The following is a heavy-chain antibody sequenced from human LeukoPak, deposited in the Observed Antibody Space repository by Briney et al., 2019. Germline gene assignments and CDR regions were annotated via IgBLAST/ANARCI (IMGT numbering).Heavy chain of an antibody. Sequence: LTLTLHLPAVANGNNVDLCIRRTTEKKMEWLGLIYTSGSTNYNPSLKSRVTISVDKSKNQFSLKLSPLTAADTAVYYCAGDESKYSSGWYWFDPWGQGTLVTVSS. J-gene: IGHJ5*02. CDR1: AVANGNNV. CDR3: AGDESKYSSGWYWFDP. CDR2: IYTSGST. D-gene: IGHD6-19*01. V-gene: IGHV4-4*07.